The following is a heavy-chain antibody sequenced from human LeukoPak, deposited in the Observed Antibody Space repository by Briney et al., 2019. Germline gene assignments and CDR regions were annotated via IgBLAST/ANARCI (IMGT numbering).Heavy chain of an antibody. V-gene: IGHV1-69*01. D-gene: IGHD3-3*01. CDR2: IIPIFGTA. Sequence: GSSVKVSCKASGGTFSSYAISWVRQAPGQGLEWMGGIIPIFGTANYAQKFQGRVTITADESTSTAYMELSSLRSEDTAVYYCARASISIFGVAGDYYYMDVWGKGTTVTVSS. CDR3: ARASISIFGVAGDYYYMDV. CDR1: GGTFSSYA. J-gene: IGHJ6*03.